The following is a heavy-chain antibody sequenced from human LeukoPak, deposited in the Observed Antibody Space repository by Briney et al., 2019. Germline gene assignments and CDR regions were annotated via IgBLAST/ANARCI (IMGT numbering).Heavy chain of an antibody. Sequence: GGSLRLSCAASGFTFSSYEMNWVRQAPGKGLEWVSSISSSGSTVYYADSVKGRFTISRDNAKNSLYLQMNSLRAEDTALYYCAREYDSSGYLDYWGQGTLVTVSS. J-gene: IGHJ4*02. CDR2: ISSSGSTV. V-gene: IGHV3-48*03. D-gene: IGHD3-22*01. CDR3: AREYDSSGYLDY. CDR1: GFTFSSYE.